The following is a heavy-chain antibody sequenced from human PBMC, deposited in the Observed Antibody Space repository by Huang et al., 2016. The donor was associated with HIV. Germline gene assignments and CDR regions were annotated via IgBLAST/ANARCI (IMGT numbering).Heavy chain of an antibody. D-gene: IGHD6-19*01. V-gene: IGHV4-39*01. CDR3: TRLGGWRGYYYMDV. J-gene: IGHJ6*03. CDR2: IYYSGST. Sequence: QLQLQESGPGLVKPSETLSLTCTVSGGSITSSTYYWGWIRQPPGKGLEWIGNIYYSGSTYDNPSLKSRVTISVDTSKNQFSLKLSSVTAADTAVYYCTRLGGWRGYYYMDVWGKGAMVTVSS. CDR1: GGSITSSTYY.